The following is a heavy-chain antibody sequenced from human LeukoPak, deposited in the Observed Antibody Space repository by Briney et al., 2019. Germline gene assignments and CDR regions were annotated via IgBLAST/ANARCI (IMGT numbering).Heavy chain of an antibody. J-gene: IGHJ4*02. CDR1: GFTFSTYA. CDR2: LSGRGRDT. D-gene: IGHD3-22*01. CDR3: AIPGSAHYPAPFDF. Sequence: GGSLRLSCATSGFTFSTYAMSWVRQAPGKGLEWHSALSGRGRDTYYAGSVKGRFTISRDESKSTLYLQMNSLRAEDTAVYYCAIPGSAHYPAPFDFWGQGTLVTVSS. V-gene: IGHV3-23*01.